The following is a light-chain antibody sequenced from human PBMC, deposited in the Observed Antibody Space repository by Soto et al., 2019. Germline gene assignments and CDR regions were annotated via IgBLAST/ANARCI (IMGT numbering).Light chain of an antibody. V-gene: IGLV1-44*01. CDR2: SNN. CDR3: GAWDDNLSAYV. J-gene: IGLJ1*01. Sequence: QSLLTQSPSASGTPGQRVTISCSGGSSNIGSNTVNWYQQLPGTAPRLLIYSNNQWPSGVPDRFSGSKSGTSASLAISGLQSDDEADYYCGAWDDNLSAYVFGTGTKVTVL. CDR1: SSNIGSNT.